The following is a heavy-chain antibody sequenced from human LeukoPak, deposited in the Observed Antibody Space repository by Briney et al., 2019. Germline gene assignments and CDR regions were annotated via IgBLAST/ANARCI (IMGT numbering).Heavy chain of an antibody. CDR3: ARDSSGWYESDY. D-gene: IGHD6-19*01. CDR1: GYTFTSYD. J-gene: IGHJ4*02. V-gene: IGHV1-8*03. Sequence: GASVKVSCKASGYTFTSYDINWVRQATGQGLEWMGWMNPNSGNTGYAQKFQGRVTITRNTSISTAYMELSSLRSEDTAAYYCARDSSGWYESDYWGQGTLVTVSS. CDR2: MNPNSGNT.